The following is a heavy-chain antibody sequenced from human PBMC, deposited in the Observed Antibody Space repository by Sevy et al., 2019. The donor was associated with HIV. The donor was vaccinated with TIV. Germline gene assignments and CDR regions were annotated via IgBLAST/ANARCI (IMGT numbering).Heavy chain of an antibody. Sequence: SETLSLTCTVSGDSINTYYWSWIRQPPGKGLEWIGYVSHSGNTNYNPSLKSRVSMSLDTSRNQFSLKVKSVTAAATAVYYCARLRWDLVVVPGATPGCYFDYWGQGTLVTVSS. CDR1: GDSINTYY. D-gene: IGHD2-2*01. J-gene: IGHJ4*02. CDR3: ARLRWDLVVVPGATPGCYFDY. V-gene: IGHV4-59*08. CDR2: VSHSGNT.